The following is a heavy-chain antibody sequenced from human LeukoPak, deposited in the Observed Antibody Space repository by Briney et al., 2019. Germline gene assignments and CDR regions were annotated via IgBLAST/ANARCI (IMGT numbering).Heavy chain of an antibody. V-gene: IGHV3-48*03. D-gene: IGHD6-19*01. CDR1: GFTFSSFE. Sequence: GGSLRLSCAASGFTFSSFEMNWGRQAPGKGLEWVSYISGSGSNIYYADSVKGRFTISRDNAKNSLSLQMNSLRAEDTAIYYCAREAVPGGRGDTFDIWGQGTMVTVSS. J-gene: IGHJ3*02. CDR2: ISGSGSNI. CDR3: AREAVPGGRGDTFDI.